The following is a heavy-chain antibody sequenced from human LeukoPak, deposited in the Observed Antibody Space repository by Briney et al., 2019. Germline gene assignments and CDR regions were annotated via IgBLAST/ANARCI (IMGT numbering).Heavy chain of an antibody. CDR1: GGSFSGYY. CDR2: INHSGST. V-gene: IGHV4-34*01. Sequence: PSETLSLTCAVYGGSFSGYYWSWIRQPPGKGLERIGEINHSGSTNYNPSLKSRVTISVDTSKNQFSLKLSSVTAADTAVYYCARLYGYSYGYSYYYYMDVWGKGTTVTVSS. J-gene: IGHJ6*03. D-gene: IGHD5-18*01. CDR3: ARLYGYSYGYSYYYYMDV.